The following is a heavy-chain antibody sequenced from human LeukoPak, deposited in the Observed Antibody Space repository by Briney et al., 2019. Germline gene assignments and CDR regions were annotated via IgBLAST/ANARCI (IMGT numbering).Heavy chain of an antibody. V-gene: IGHV3-21*01. CDR3: ARLRGYSGYDDGSAFDY. CDR2: ISSSSSYI. J-gene: IGHJ4*02. D-gene: IGHD5-12*01. Sequence: GGSLRLSCAASGFTFSSYSMNWVRQAPGKGLEWVSSISSSSSYIYYADSVKGRFTISRDNAKNSLYLQMNSLRAEDTAVYYCARLRGYSGYDDGSAFDYWGQGTLVTVS. CDR1: GFTFSSYS.